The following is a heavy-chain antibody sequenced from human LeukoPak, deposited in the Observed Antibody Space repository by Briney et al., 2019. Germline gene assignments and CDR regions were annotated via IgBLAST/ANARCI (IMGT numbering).Heavy chain of an antibody. J-gene: IGHJ4*01. D-gene: IGHD2-2*02. CDR1: GGSVSSGDYC. Sequence: SETLSLTCTVSGGSVSSGDYCWTWIRHHPVKGLDWLGYIYNGRRTYHSSSLTGRLAISADTSKNQSSLSLTSVTAADTAVYYCARSSYNGGSRYEGTYYSGQRNL. CDR3: ARSSYNGGSRYEGTYY. CDR2: IYNGRRT. V-gene: IGHV4-31*03.